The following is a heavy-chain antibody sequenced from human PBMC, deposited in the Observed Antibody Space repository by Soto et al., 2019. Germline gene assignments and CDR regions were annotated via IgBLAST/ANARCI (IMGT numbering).Heavy chain of an antibody. CDR1: GFTFSHYA. D-gene: IGHD3-16*01. CDR2: GSYDGTNQ. CDR3: ARDGASLTCRPWYFDL. Sequence: QVQLVESGGGVVQPGRSLRLSCAASGFTFSHYAMHWVRQTPGKGLEWVAIGSYDGTNQYYADSVKGRFTISRDNSENALDLVMNGLSADAPSLYYCARDGASLTCRPWYFDLWGRGTLVTVSS. V-gene: IGHV3-30-3*01. J-gene: IGHJ2*01.